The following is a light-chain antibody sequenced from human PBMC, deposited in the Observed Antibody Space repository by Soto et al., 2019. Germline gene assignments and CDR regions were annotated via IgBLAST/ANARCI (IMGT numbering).Light chain of an antibody. CDR1: QSVSGRY. J-gene: IGKJ1*01. CDR2: GAS. V-gene: IGKV3-20*01. Sequence: EIVLTQSPGTLSLSPGERATLSCRASQSVSGRYLAWYQQKPGQAPRLLIYGASSRAPGIPDRFSGSGSGTDFTLTISRLEPEDLAVYYCQQYGSSPRTFGQGTKVEIK. CDR3: QQYGSSPRT.